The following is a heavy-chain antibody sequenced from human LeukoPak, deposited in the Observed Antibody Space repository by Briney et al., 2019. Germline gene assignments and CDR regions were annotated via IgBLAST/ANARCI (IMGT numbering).Heavy chain of an antibody. Sequence: GGSLRLSCAASGFTFSSYAMHWVRQAPGKGLEWVAVISYDGSNKYYADSVKGRFTISRDNSKNTLYLQMNSLRAEDTAVYYCARTISEWGQGTLATVSS. CDR1: GFTFSSYA. CDR3: ARTISE. J-gene: IGHJ4*02. D-gene: IGHD2-21*01. CDR2: ISYDGSNK. V-gene: IGHV3-30-3*01.